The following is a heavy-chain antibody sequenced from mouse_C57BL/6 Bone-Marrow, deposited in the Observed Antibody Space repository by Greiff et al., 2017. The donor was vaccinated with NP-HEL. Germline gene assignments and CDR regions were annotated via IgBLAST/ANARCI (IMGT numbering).Heavy chain of an antibody. J-gene: IGHJ1*03. D-gene: IGHD1-1*01. Sequence: DVMLVESGGGLVQPGGSLSLSCAASGFTFTDYYMSWVRQPPGKALEWLGFIRNKANGYTTEYSASVKGRFTISRDNSQSILYLQMNALRAEDSATYYCARYMAGSSLWYFDVWGTGTTVTVSS. CDR2: IRNKANGYTT. V-gene: IGHV7-3*01. CDR1: GFTFTDYY. CDR3: ARYMAGSSLWYFDV.